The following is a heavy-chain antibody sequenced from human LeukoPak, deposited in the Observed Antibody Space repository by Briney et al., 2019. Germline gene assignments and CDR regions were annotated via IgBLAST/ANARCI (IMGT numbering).Heavy chain of an antibody. V-gene: IGHV1-18*01. D-gene: IGHD6-19*01. Sequence: GASVKVSCKASGYTFTNHGIAWVRQAPGQGLEWMGWISCYNGDTRYGQKLQGRVTMSTDTSTTTAYMELTSLRSDDTAVYYCARDPSNTSGWSPYFDLWGQGTLVTVSS. J-gene: IGHJ4*02. CDR1: GYTFTNHG. CDR2: ISCYNGDT. CDR3: ARDPSNTSGWSPYFDL.